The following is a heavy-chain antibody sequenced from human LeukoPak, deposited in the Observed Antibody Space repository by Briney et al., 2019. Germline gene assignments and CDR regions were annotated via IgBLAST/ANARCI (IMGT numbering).Heavy chain of an antibody. J-gene: IGHJ5*02. CDR2: MNPNRVNT. V-gene: IGHV1-8*01. CDR1: GYTFTIYD. D-gene: IGHD3-10*01. CDR3: ARGYHRYYDGSATWYNLFDP. Sequence: ASLKVSCKASGYTFTIYDINWVRQATGQGLEWMGCMNPNRVNTGYTQKFQGRVTMTRNTSISTAYMELSSMRSKDTPVYNCARGYHRYYDGSATWYNLFDPCGQGTLVTV.